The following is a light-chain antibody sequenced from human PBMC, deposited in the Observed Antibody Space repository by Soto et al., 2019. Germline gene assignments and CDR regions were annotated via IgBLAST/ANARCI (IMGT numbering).Light chain of an antibody. CDR2: DVT. CDR1: SSDVGRYDR. Sequence: QSALTQPPSVSGSPGQSVTISCTGTSSDVGRYDRVSWYQQSPGTAPKLIIYDVTNRPSGVPDRFSGSKSGNTASLTISGLQAEDEADFYCSSYTSSSRYIFGTGTKVTVL. CDR3: SSYTSSSRYI. J-gene: IGLJ1*01. V-gene: IGLV2-18*02.